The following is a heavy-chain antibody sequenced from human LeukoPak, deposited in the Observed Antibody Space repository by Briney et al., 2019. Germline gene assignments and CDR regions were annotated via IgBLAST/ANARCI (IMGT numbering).Heavy chain of an antibody. D-gene: IGHD2-15*01. V-gene: IGHV4-39*01. CDR2: IYYSGST. CDR1: GGSISSSSYY. CDR3: ARQRWCCSGGSCYSWNLGGLAFDP. J-gene: IGHJ5*02. Sequence: NPSETLSLTCTVSGGSISSSSYYWGWIRQPPGKGLEWIGSIYYSGSTYYNPSLKSRVTISVDTSKNQFSLKLSSVIAADTAAYYCARQRWCCSGGSCYSWNLGGLAFDPWGQGTLVTVSS.